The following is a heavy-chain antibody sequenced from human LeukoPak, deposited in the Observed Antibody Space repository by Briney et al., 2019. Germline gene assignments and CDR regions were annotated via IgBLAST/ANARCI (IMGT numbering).Heavy chain of an antibody. V-gene: IGHV3-21*01. CDR3: AASPPGGPIDY. CDR2: ISRDSGTI. Sequence: GGSLRPSCAASGFTFSSYSVNWVRQAQGKGLEWVSIISRDSGTIIYADSVKGRFTISRDNAKNSLYLQMNSLRAEDTAVYFCAASPPGGPIDYWGQGALVSVSS. J-gene: IGHJ4*02. D-gene: IGHD3-16*01. CDR1: GFTFSSYS.